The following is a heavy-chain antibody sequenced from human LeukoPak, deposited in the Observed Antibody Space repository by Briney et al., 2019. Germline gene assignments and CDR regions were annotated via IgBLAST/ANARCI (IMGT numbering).Heavy chain of an antibody. Sequence: ASVKVSCTASGYTFTGYYMHWVRQAPGQGLEWMGWINPNSGGTNYAQKFQGRVTMTRDTSISTAYMELSRLRSDDTAVYYCARDRGPGYYDFWSGYSHEAFDIWGQGTMVTVSS. CDR2: INPNSGGT. CDR3: ARDRGPGYYDFWSGYSHEAFDI. J-gene: IGHJ3*02. CDR1: GYTFTGYY. V-gene: IGHV1-2*02. D-gene: IGHD3-3*01.